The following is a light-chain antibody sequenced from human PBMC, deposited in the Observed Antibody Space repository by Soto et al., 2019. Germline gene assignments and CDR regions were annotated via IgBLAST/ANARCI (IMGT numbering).Light chain of an antibody. CDR3: QQTYNTPWT. CDR2: AAS. CDR1: PSISTY. Sequence: DIRMTQSPSSLSASVGDRVTITCRASPSISTYLNWYHQKPGKAPKLLIYAASSLQSGVPSRFSGSGSGTDFALTISSLQPEDFATYYCQQTYNTPWTFGQGTKVEIE. V-gene: IGKV1-39*01. J-gene: IGKJ1*01.